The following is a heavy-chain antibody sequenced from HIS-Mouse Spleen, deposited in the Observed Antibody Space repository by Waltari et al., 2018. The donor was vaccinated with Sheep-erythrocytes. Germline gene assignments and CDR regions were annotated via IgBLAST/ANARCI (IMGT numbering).Heavy chain of an antibody. V-gene: IGHV1-69*04. J-gene: IGHJ4*02. Sequence: QVQLVQSGAEVKKPGSSVKVSCKASGGTFSSHAIRWVRQAPGQGLEWMGRIIPILGIANYAQKFQGRVTITADKSTSTAYMELSSLRSEDTAVYYCAQTGATTPHFDYWGQGTLVTVSS. CDR1: GGTFSSHA. CDR3: AQTGATTPHFDY. D-gene: IGHD1-26*01. CDR2: IIPILGIA.